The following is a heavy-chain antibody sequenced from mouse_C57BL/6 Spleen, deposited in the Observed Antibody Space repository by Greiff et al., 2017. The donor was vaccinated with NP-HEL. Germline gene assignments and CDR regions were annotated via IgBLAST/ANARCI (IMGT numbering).Heavy chain of an antibody. CDR1: GYTFTSYW. J-gene: IGHJ1*03. V-gene: IGHV1-52*01. CDR3: ARLTGTNWYFDV. Sequence: VQLQQPGAELVRPGSSVKLSCKASGYTFTSYWMHWVKQRPIQGLEWIGNIDPSDSDTHYNQKFKDKATLTVDKSSSTANMQLSSLSSEDFAVYYCARLTGTNWYFDVWGKGTTVTVSS. D-gene: IGHD4-1*01. CDR2: IDPSDSDT.